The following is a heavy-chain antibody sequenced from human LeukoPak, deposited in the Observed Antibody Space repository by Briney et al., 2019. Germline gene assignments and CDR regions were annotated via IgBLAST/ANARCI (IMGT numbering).Heavy chain of an antibody. Sequence: SETLSLTCNVSGYSISRAYYWGWIRPSPEKGLEWIATIHYTGSTYYNPSFKSRVTISVDTSKNQFSVKLTSVTAADTAVYYCARGDHHLSGYSYGYGDVYAFDIWGQGTMVTVSS. CDR3: ARGDHHLSGYSYGYGDVYAFDI. CDR1: GYSISRAYY. J-gene: IGHJ3*02. V-gene: IGHV4-38-2*02. D-gene: IGHD5-18*01. CDR2: IHYTGST.